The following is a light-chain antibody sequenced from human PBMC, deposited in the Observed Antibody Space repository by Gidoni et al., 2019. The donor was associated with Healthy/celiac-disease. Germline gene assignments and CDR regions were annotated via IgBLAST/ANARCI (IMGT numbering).Light chain of an antibody. CDR3: QQLNSYPRT. J-gene: IGKJ5*01. Sequence: DIQLTQFPSFLSASVGDRVTITCRASQGISSYLAWYQQKPGKAPKLLIYAASTLQSGVPSRFSGSGSGTEFTLTISSLQPEDFATDYCQQLNSYPRTFGQGTRLEIK. V-gene: IGKV1-9*01. CDR1: QGISSY. CDR2: AAS.